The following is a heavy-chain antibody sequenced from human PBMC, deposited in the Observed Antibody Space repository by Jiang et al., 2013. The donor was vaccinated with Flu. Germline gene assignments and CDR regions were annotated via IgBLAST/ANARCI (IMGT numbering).Heavy chain of an antibody. Sequence: LVQPGGSLRLSCAASGFTLSDRYMDWVRQAPGKGLEWVGRSRNKANSYTTEYAASVRGRFTISRDDSKNSLYLQMNSLKIEDTAVYYCGQVSGRYVDNWGQGTLVTVSS. D-gene: IGHD3-16*01. V-gene: IGHV3-72*01. CDR2: SRNKANSYTT. CDR3: GQVSGRYVDN. CDR1: GFTLSDRY. J-gene: IGHJ4*02.